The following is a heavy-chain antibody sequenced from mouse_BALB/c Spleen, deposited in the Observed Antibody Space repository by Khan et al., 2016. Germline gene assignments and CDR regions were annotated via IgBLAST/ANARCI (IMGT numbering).Heavy chain of an antibody. J-gene: IGHJ3*01. CDR2: INTYTGEP. CDR1: GYTFTNYG. V-gene: IGHV9-3-1*01. CDR3: ARSRTARATGCAD. Sequence: QIQLVQSGPELKKPGETVKISCKASGYTFTNYGMNWVKQAPGKGLKWMGWINTYTGEPTYADDFKGRFAFSLETSASTAYLQINNLKNEDTATYFCARSRTARATGCADWGQGTLVTVSA. D-gene: IGHD3-2*01.